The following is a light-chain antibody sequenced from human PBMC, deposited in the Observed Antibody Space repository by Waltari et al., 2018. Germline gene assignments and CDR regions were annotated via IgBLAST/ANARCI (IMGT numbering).Light chain of an antibody. Sequence: IVMTQSPATLSVSPGERATLSCRASQSISTNLAWFQEKPGQAPRLLTYGASTRATGVPARFSGSGSGTYFTLVISSLRSEDFAVYYCQQYDKWLRYSFGQGTKLEIK. CDR3: QQYDKWLRYS. V-gene: IGKV3-15*01. J-gene: IGKJ2*01. CDR2: GAS. CDR1: QSISTN.